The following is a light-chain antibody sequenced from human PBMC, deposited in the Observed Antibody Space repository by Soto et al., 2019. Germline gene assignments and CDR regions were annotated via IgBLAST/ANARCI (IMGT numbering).Light chain of an antibody. J-gene: IGKJ1*01. Sequence: EIVLTQSPGTLSLSPGDRATLSCRASQSVSSYLAWYQQKPGQAPRLLIYDASNRATGIPARFSGSGSGTDFTLIISSLEPEDFAVYYCHQRSNWPLTFGQGTKVDIK. CDR3: HQRSNWPLT. V-gene: IGKV3-11*01. CDR1: QSVSSY. CDR2: DAS.